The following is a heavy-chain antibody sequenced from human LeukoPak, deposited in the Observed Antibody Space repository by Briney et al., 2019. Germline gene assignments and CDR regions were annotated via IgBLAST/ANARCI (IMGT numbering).Heavy chain of an antibody. CDR2: IYYSGST. CDR1: GGSISSYY. Sequence: PSETLSLTCTVSGGSISSYYWSWIRQPPGKGLEWIGYIYYSGSTNYNPYLKSRVTISVDTSKNQFSLKLSSVTAADTAVYYCAKESRGRYYSGYYFDYWGQGTLVTVSS. D-gene: IGHD1-26*01. V-gene: IGHV4-59*01. J-gene: IGHJ4*02. CDR3: AKESRGRYYSGYYFDY.